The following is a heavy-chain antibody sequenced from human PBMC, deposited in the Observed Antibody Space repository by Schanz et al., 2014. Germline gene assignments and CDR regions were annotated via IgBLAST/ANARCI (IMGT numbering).Heavy chain of an antibody. CDR2: ISAYNGHT. Sequence: QVQLVQSGAEVKKPGVSVKVSCKASGYTFTTYYIHWVRQAPGQGLEWMGWISAYNGHTTYAQKFQGRVTMTTDTSTSTAYMELRNVRYDDTAMYYCARETTIITGGAFDVWGQGTMVTVSS. D-gene: IGHD3-9*01. V-gene: IGHV1-18*04. CDR3: ARETTIITGGAFDV. J-gene: IGHJ3*01. CDR1: GYTFTTYY.